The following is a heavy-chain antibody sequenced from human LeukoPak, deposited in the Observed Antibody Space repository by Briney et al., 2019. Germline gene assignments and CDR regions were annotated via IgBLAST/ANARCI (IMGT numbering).Heavy chain of an antibody. CDR1: GFTLNNAW. CDR2: IKSKTDGGTT. CDR3: TTGSGWYHSFDY. Sequence: GRSLRLSCAASGFTLNNAWMSWVRQAPGKGLEWVGRIKSKTDGGTTDYAAPVKGRFTISRDDSKNTLYLQMNSLKTEDTAVYYCTTGSGWYHSFDYWGQGTLVTVSS. J-gene: IGHJ4*02. D-gene: IGHD6-19*01. V-gene: IGHV3-15*01.